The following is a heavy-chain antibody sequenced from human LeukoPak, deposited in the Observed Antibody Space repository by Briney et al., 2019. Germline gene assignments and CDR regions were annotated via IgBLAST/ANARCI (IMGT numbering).Heavy chain of an antibody. V-gene: IGHV3-48*01. J-gene: IGHJ4*02. CDR1: GFTFSSYG. D-gene: IGHD3-10*01. CDR3: AGQYYYGSGSYYNSLDY. CDR2: ISSSSSTI. Sequence: PGGSLRLSCAASGFTFSSYGMSWVRQAPGKGLEWVSYISSSSSTIYYADSVKGRFTISRDNAKNSLYLQMNSLRAEDTAVYYCAGQYYYGSGSYYNSLDYWGQGTLVTVSS.